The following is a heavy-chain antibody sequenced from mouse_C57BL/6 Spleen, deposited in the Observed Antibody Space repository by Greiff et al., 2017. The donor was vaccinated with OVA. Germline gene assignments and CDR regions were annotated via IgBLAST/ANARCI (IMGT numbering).Heavy chain of an antibody. J-gene: IGHJ2*01. D-gene: IGHD1-1*01. Sequence: QVQLQQPGAELVRPGSSVKLSCKASGYTFTSYWMDWVKQRPGQGLEWIGNIYPSDSETHYTPTFQAQAPLTVAQSSSTAYMQLSRLTSEDSAVYYCARKDYYGSSYFDYWGQGTTLTVSS. V-gene: IGHV1-61*01. CDR1: GYTFTSYW. CDR2: IYPSDSET. CDR3: ARKDYYGSSYFDY.